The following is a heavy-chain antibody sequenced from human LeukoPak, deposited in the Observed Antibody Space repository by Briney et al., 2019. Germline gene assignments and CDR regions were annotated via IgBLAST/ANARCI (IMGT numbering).Heavy chain of an antibody. D-gene: IGHD4-17*01. CDR1: GGTFSSYA. Sequence: SVKVTCKASGGTFSSYAISWVRQAPGQGLEWMGRIIPILGIANYALKFQGRVTITADKSTSTAYMELSSLRSEDTAVYYCARTLTTPGLYYYYGMDVWGQGTTVTVSS. V-gene: IGHV1-69*04. J-gene: IGHJ6*02. CDR3: ARTLTTPGLYYYYGMDV. CDR2: IIPILGIA.